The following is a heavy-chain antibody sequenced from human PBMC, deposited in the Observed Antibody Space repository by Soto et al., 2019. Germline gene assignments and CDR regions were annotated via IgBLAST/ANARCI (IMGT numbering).Heavy chain of an antibody. CDR3: ARGDIVVVPAARRGMDV. CDR1: GGSFSGYY. Sequence: SETLSLTCAVYGGSFSGYYWSWIRHPPGKGLEWIGEINHSGSTNYNPSLKSRVTISVDTSKNQFSLKLSSVTAADTAVYYCARGDIVVVPAARRGMDVWGQGTTVTVSS. CDR2: INHSGST. D-gene: IGHD2-2*01. V-gene: IGHV4-34*01. J-gene: IGHJ6*02.